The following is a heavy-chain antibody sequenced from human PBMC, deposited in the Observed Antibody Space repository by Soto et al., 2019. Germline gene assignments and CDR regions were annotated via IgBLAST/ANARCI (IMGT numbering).Heavy chain of an antibody. CDR1: GGTFSSYA. CDR2: IIPIFGTA. D-gene: IGHD6-6*01. J-gene: IGHJ6*02. CDR3: ARDLHSSSLRYYYYGMDV. V-gene: IGHV1-69*13. Sequence: GASVKVSCKASGGTFSSYAISWVRQAPGQGLEWMGGIIPIFGTANYAQKFQGRVTITADESTSTAYMELSSLRSEDTAVYYCARDLHSSSLRYYYYGMDVWGQGTTVTVSS.